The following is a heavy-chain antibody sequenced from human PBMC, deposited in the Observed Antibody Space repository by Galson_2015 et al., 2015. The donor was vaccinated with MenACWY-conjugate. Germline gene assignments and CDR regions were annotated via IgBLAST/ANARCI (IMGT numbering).Heavy chain of an antibody. CDR2: ISAYNGNT. D-gene: IGHD4-17*01. CDR1: GYTFTSYG. J-gene: IGHJ6*02. Sequence: SCKASGYTFTSYGLSWVRQAPGQGLEWMGWISAYNGNTNYAQKLQGRVTMTTDTSTSTAYMELRSLRSDDTAVYYCARGGPPTVTTDYYGMDVWGQGTTVTVSS. CDR3: ARGGPPTVTTDYYGMDV. V-gene: IGHV1-18*01.